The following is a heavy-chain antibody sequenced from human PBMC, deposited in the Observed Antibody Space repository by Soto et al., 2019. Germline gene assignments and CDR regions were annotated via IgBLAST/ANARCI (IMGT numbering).Heavy chain of an antibody. CDR2: IYWNDDK. V-gene: IGHV2-5*01. CDR3: AILTVWEGRDV. CDR1: GFSLSTSGVG. Sequence: FGPTLVNPTQTLTLTCTFSGFSLSTSGVGVGWIRQPPGKALEWLALIYWNDDKRYSPSLKSRLTITKDTSKNQVVLTMTNMDPVDTATFYCAILTVWEGRDVWGKGTTVTVSS. D-gene: IGHD3-9*01. J-gene: IGHJ6*04.